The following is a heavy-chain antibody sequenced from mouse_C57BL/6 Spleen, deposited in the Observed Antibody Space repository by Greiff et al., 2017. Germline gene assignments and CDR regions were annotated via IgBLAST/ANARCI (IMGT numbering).Heavy chain of an antibody. V-gene: IGHV1-4*01. CDR2: INPSSGYT. D-gene: IGHD2-3*01. CDR1: GYTFTSYT. J-gene: IGHJ3*01. Sequence: QVHVKQSGAELARPGASVKMSCKASGYTFTSYTMHWVKQRPGQGLEWIGYINPSSGYTKYNQKFKDKATLTADKSSSTAYMQLSSLTSEDSAVYYCAREHDGYYEFAYWGQGTLVTVSA. CDR3: AREHDGYYEFAY.